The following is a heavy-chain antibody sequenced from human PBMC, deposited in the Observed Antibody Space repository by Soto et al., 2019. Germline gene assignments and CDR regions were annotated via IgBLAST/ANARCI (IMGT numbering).Heavy chain of an antibody. CDR1: GTSISSYY. D-gene: IGHD2-8*01. J-gene: IGHJ4*02. CDR2: IHYSGTT. V-gene: IGHV4-59*01. CDR3: ARYNSYAIDD. Sequence: SETLSLTCTVSGTSISSYYWSWIRQPPGKGLEWTANIHYSGTTNYNPSLASRVTLSVDTSKNQFSLKMTSVTAADRAMYFCARYNSYAIDDWGRGTLVTVSS.